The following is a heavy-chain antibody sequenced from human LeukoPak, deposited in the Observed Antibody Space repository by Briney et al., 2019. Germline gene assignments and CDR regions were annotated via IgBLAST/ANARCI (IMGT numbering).Heavy chain of an antibody. V-gene: IGHV1-2*02. CDR3: ARDFSAAGSIYYGMDV. D-gene: IGHD6-13*01. J-gene: IGHJ6*02. CDR1: GYTFTGYY. CDR2: INPNSGGT. Sequence: ASVKVSCKASGYTFTGYYMHWVRQAPGQGLEWMGWINPNSGGTNYAQKFQGRVTMTRDTSIGTAYMELSRLRSDDTAVYYCARDFSAAGSIYYGMDVWGQGTTVTVSS.